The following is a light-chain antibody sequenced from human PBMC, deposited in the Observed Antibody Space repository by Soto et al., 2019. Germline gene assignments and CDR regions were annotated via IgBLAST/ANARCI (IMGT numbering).Light chain of an antibody. V-gene: IGKV1-12*01. CDR3: QQANSFPYT. CDR1: QGVSNW. Sequence: DIQMTQSPSSVSASVGDRVTITFRASQGVSNWLAWYQQKPGKDPKLLIYAASTLRSGVQSRFRGSGSGTDFTFTISSLQPEDFATYYCQQANSFPYTFGQGTKLEIK. J-gene: IGKJ2*01. CDR2: AAS.